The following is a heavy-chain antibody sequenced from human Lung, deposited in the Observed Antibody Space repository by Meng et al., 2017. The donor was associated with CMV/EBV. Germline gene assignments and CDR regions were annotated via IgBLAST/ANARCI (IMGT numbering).Heavy chain of an antibody. CDR3: ERDFGDYFTYGPDC. J-gene: IGHJ4*02. CDR1: GFHFSGHY. D-gene: IGHD4-17*01. CDR2: ISPSSKTI. V-gene: IGHV3-11*01. Sequence: GGXLRPXCEALGFHFSGHYMSWIRQAPGKGLEGVAYISPSSKTIYYADSVKGRFTIPRENAKKSLSLEMNSLRGEDTAVYDCERDFGDYFTYGPDCGAQGTXVTVSS.